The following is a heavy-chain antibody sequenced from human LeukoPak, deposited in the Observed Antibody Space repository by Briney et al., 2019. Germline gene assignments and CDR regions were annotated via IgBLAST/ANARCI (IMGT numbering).Heavy chain of an antibody. D-gene: IGHD6-19*01. CDR1: GFTFRTYA. CDR3: AKFRGAVTGEYYVDY. CDR2: ISGSGGST. J-gene: IGHJ4*02. V-gene: IGHV3-23*01. Sequence: GGSLRLSCAASGFTFRTYAMSWVRQAPGKGLEWVSAISGSGGSTSYADSVRGRFTISRDNSKTTVYLQMNSLRAEDTAVYYCAKFRGAVTGEYYVDYWGQGTLVTVSS.